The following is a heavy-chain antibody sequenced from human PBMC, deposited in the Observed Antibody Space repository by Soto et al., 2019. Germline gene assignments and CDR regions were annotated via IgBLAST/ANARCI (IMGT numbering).Heavy chain of an antibody. CDR1: GFTFSSYA. V-gene: IGHV3-23*01. CDR2: ISGSGGST. J-gene: IGHJ6*02. D-gene: IGHD6-13*01. Sequence: PGGSLRLSCAASGFTFSSYAMSWVRQAPGKGLEWVSAISGSGGSTYYADSVKGRFTISRDNSKNTLYLQMNSLRAEDTAVYYCAAASSPDYYYYGMDVWGQGTTVTVS. CDR3: AAASSPDYYYYGMDV.